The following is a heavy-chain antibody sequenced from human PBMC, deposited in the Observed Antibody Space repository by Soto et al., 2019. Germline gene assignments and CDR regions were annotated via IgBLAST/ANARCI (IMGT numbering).Heavy chain of an antibody. V-gene: IGHV4-59*01. Sequence: PSETLSLTCTVSGGSISSYYWSWIRQPPGKGLEWIGYIYYSGSTNYNPSLKSRVTISVDTSKNQFSLKLSSVTAADTAVYYCARGGSPIQLWSKVYYYYYGMDVWGQGTTVTVSS. D-gene: IGHD5-18*01. CDR3: ARGGSPIQLWSKVYYYYYGMDV. CDR2: IYYSGST. CDR1: GGSISSYY. J-gene: IGHJ6*02.